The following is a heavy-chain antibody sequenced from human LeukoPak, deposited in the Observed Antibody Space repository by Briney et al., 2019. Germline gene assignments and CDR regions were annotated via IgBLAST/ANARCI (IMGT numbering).Heavy chain of an antibody. Sequence: PGGSLRLPCAASGFTFSSYSMNWVRQAPGKGLEWVSYISSSSSTIYYADSVKGRFTIYRDNAKNSLYLQMNSLRAEDTAVYYCARAGTVEVFQHWGQGTLVTVSS. CDR2: ISSSSSTI. D-gene: IGHD4-23*01. CDR3: ARAGTVEVFQH. CDR1: GFTFSSYS. J-gene: IGHJ1*01. V-gene: IGHV3-48*01.